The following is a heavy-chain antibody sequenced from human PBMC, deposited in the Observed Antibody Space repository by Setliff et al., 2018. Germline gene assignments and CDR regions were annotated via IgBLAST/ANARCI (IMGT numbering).Heavy chain of an antibody. J-gene: IGHJ4*02. CDR2: ISWNSGSI. CDR3: EREGDSGWYGGGIDS. V-gene: IGHV3-9*01. Sequence: GGSLRLSCVASGLIFDDFAMYWIRQAPGKGLEWVSGISWNSGSIGYAASVQGRFTISRDNAKNSLYLQMNTLRAEDTALYYCEREGDSGWYGGGIDSWGQGTLVTVSS. D-gene: IGHD6-19*01. CDR1: GLIFDDFA.